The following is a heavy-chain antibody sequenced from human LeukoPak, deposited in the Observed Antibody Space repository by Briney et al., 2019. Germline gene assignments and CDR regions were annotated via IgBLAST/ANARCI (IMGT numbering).Heavy chain of an antibody. D-gene: IGHD1-26*01. J-gene: IGHJ3*02. Sequence: PSETLSLTCAVYGGSFNGYYWSWIRQPPGKGLEWIGEINHSGSTNYSPSLKSRVTLSVDTSKNQFSLKLSSVTAADTAVYYCAGTYSLYDAFDIWGQGTMVTVSS. V-gene: IGHV4-34*01. CDR3: AGTYSLYDAFDI. CDR2: INHSGST. CDR1: GGSFNGYY.